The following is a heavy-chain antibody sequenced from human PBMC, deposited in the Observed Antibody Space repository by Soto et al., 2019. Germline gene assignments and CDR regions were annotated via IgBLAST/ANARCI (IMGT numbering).Heavy chain of an antibody. CDR3: ARDGDCSGGSCFPHYYYYYYMDV. Sequence: QVQLVQSGAEVKKPGASVKVSCKASGYTFTSYAMHWVRQAPGQRLEWMGWINAGNGNTKYSQKFPGRVTITRDTSASTAYMELSSLRSEDTAVYYCARDGDCSGGSCFPHYYYYYYMDVWGKGTTVTVSS. V-gene: IGHV1-3*01. CDR2: INAGNGNT. J-gene: IGHJ6*03. D-gene: IGHD2-15*01. CDR1: GYTFTSYA.